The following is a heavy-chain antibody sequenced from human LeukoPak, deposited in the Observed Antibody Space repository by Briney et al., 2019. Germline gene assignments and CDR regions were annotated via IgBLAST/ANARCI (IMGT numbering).Heavy chain of an antibody. J-gene: IGHJ4*02. Sequence: RPSETLSLTCTVSGGSISSYYWSWIRQPPGKGLEWIGYIYYSGSTNYNPSLKSRVTISVDTSKNQFSLKLSSVTAADTAVYYCARGRRPSPFFDYWGQGTLVTVSS. CDR3: ARGRRPSPFFDY. CDR2: IYYSGST. V-gene: IGHV4-59*01. CDR1: GGSISSYY.